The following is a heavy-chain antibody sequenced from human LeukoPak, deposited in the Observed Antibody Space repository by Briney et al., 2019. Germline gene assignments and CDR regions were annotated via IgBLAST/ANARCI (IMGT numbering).Heavy chain of an antibody. CDR1: GGSISSYY. CDR3: ARSSYYYGSGPTYYFDY. Sequence: SETLSLTCTVSGGSISSYYWSWIRQPPGKGLEWIGYIYYSGSTNYNPSFKSRVTISVDTSKNQFSLKLSSVTAADTAVYYCARSSYYYGSGPTYYFDYWGQGTLVTVSS. J-gene: IGHJ4*02. D-gene: IGHD3-10*01. V-gene: IGHV4-59*01. CDR2: IYYSGST.